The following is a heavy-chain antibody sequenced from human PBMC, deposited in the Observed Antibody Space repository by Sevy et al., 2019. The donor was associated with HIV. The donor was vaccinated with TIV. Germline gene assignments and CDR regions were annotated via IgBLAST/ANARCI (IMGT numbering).Heavy chain of an antibody. V-gene: IGHV3-48*01. CDR3: AREGVVPAAMGSWLDP. D-gene: IGHD2-2*01. J-gene: IGHJ5*02. CDR2: ISSSSSTI. CDR1: GFTFSSYS. Sequence: GGSLRLSCAASGFTFSSYSMNWVRQAPGKGLEWVSYISSSSSTIYYADSVKGRFTISRDNAKNSLYLQMNSLRAEDTAVYYCAREGVVPAAMGSWLDPWGQGTLVTVSS.